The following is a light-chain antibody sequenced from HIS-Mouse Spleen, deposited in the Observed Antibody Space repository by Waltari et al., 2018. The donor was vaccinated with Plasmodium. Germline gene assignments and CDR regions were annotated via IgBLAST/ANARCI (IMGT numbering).Light chain of an antibody. V-gene: IGKV1-39*01. CDR2: AAS. CDR1: QSISSH. CDR3: QQSYSTPYT. Sequence: DIQMTQSPSSLSASVGDRVTITCRASQSISSHLNWYQQKPAKAPKLLIYAASSLQIGGPSRFSGSGSGTDFTLTISSLQPEECATYYCQQSYSTPYTFGQGTKLEIK. J-gene: IGKJ2*01.